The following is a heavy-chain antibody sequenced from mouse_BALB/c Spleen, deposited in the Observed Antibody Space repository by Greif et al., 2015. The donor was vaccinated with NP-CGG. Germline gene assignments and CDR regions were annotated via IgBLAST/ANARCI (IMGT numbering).Heavy chain of an antibody. CDR3: ARDEGITTATYWYFDV. CDR2: IWAGGST. Sequence: QVQLKESGPGLVAPSQSLSITCTVSGFSLTSYGVHWVRQPPGKGLEWLGVIWAGGSTNYNSALMSRLSISKDNSKSQVFLKMNSLQTDDTAMYYCARDEGITTATYWYFDVWGAGTTVTVSS. V-gene: IGHV2-9*02. J-gene: IGHJ1*01. CDR1: GFSLTSYG. D-gene: IGHD1-2*01.